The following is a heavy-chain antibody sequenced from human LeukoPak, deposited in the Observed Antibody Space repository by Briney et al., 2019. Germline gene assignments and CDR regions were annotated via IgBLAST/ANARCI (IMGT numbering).Heavy chain of an antibody. CDR3: ARDYGDYGLDY. V-gene: IGHV3-23*01. CDR1: GFSFSNFG. J-gene: IGHJ4*02. Sequence: GGSLRLSCAASGFSFSNFGMNWVRQGLGKGLEWVSSITGRGSSAYYADPVKGRFTISRDNSKSTLYLQMNSLRGDDTAVYYCARDYGDYGLDYWGQGALVTVAS. D-gene: IGHD4-17*01. CDR2: ITGRGSSA.